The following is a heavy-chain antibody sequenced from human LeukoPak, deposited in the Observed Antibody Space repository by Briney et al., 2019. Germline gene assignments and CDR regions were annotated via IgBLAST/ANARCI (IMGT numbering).Heavy chain of an antibody. D-gene: IGHD4-17*01. J-gene: IGHJ6*02. V-gene: IGHV1-3*01. CDR3: AREGWATVTTELVSGYYYGMDV. CDR1: GYTFTSYA. CDR2: INAGNGNT. Sequence: ASVKVSCKASGYTFTSYAMHWVRQAPGQRLEWMGWINAGNGNTKYSQKFQGRVTITRDTSASTAYMELSSLRSEDTAVYYCAREGWATVTTELVSGYYYGMDVWGQGTTVTVSS.